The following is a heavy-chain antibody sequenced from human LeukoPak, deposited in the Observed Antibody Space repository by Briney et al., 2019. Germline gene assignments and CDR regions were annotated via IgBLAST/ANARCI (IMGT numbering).Heavy chain of an antibody. V-gene: IGHV1-18*01. CDR3: ARAALESITIFGVVKGPGMDV. Sequence: VASVKVSCKASGYTFTSYGISWVRQAPGQGLEWMGWISAYNGNTNYAQKHQGRVTMTTDTSTSTAYMELRSLRSDDTAVYYCARAALESITIFGVVKGPGMDVWGQGTTVTVSS. CDR1: GYTFTSYG. CDR2: ISAYNGNT. D-gene: IGHD3-3*01. J-gene: IGHJ6*02.